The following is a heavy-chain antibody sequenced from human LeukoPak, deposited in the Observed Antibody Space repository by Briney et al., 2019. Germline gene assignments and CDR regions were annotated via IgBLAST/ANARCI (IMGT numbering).Heavy chain of an antibody. J-gene: IGHJ4*02. Sequence: PSETLSLTCTVSGGSISSSSYYWGWIRQPPGKGLEWIGSIYYGGSIYYNPSLKSRVTVSVDRSKNQFSLKLSSVTAADTAVYYCARASSVTHLQYFDYWGQGTLVTVSS. CDR1: GGSISSSSYY. V-gene: IGHV4-39*07. CDR2: IYYGGSI. D-gene: IGHD4-17*01. CDR3: ARASSVTHLQYFDY.